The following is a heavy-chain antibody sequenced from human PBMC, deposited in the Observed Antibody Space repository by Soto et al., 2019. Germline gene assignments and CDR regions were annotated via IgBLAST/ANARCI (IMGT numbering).Heavy chain of an antibody. V-gene: IGHV3-33*06. CDR3: AKDLMPAADGTEWFDP. CDR2: IWYDGSNK. D-gene: IGHD6-13*01. CDR1: GFTFSSYG. Sequence: QVQLVESGGGVVQPGRSLRLSCAASGFTFSSYGMHWVRQAPGKGLEWVAVIWYDGSNKYYADSVKGRFTISRDNSKNTLYLQTNSLSAEATVVYYCAKDLMPAADGTEWFDPRGQGTLVTVSS. J-gene: IGHJ5*02.